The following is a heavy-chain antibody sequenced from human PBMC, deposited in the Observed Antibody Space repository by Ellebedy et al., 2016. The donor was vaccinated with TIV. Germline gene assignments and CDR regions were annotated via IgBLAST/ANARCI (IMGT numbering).Heavy chain of an antibody. V-gene: IGHV4-30-4*01. D-gene: IGHD1-20*01. CDR1: GGSTNSGDYY. J-gene: IGHJ3*02. CDR2: IYYSGSA. Sequence: MPSETLSLTCTVPGGSTNSGDYYWSWSRQPPGKGLEWVGYIYYSGSAYYNSSLKGRVKISVDRSKKQIYLELNSVTAADTAVYFCARGLTGNAFDIWGPGTMVTVSS. CDR3: ARGLTGNAFDI.